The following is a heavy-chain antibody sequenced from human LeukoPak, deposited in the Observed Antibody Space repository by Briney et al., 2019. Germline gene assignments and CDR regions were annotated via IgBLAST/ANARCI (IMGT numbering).Heavy chain of an antibody. V-gene: IGHV3-21*01. CDR1: GFTSSSYS. CDR2: ISSTSSYI. Sequence: GGSLRLSCAASGFTSSSYSMNWVRQAPGKGLEWVSSISSTSSYIFYADSLKGRFTISRDNAKNSLFLQMNSLRAEDTAVYYCAREAGGYSYATHLDYWGQGTLVTVSS. CDR3: AREAGGYSYATHLDY. D-gene: IGHD5-18*01. J-gene: IGHJ4*02.